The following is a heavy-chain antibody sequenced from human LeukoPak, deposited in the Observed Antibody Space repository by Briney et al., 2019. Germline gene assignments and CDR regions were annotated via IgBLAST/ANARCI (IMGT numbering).Heavy chain of an antibody. J-gene: IGHJ6*02. CDR3: ARDGGGRLYGMDV. Sequence: ASETLSLPCTVSGGSISRGVYCWSWIRQRPGAGLQWIGYICSSGSAYYNPSLKSRVTMSIDTSNNQFSLKLNSVTAADTAVYYCARDGGGRLYGMDVWGQGTTVTVSS. V-gene: IGHV4-31*03. CDR2: ICSSGSA. D-gene: IGHD2-15*01. CDR1: GGSISRGVYC.